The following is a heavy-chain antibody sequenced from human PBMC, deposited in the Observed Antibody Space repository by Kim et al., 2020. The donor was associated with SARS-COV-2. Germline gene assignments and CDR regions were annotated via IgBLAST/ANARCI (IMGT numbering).Heavy chain of an antibody. J-gene: IGHJ4*02. V-gene: IGHV3-74*01. Sequence: GGSLRLSCAASGFTFSTYWMNWVRQAPGKGLVWVSRINSDGSSTSYADFVKGRFTISRDNAKNTVYLQMNSLRAEDTAVYYCARVGLYSSGWNSWGQGTLVTVSS. CDR1: GFTFSTYW. CDR2: INSDGSST. D-gene: IGHD6-19*01. CDR3: ARVGLYSSGWNS.